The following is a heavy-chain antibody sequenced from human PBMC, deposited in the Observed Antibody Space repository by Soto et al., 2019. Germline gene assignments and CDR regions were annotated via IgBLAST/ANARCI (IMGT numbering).Heavy chain of an antibody. CDR2: ITADGGGT. CDR3: AKDPGGSGWPEFDC. D-gene: IGHD6-19*01. J-gene: IGHJ4*02. Sequence: GGSLRLSCTASGFTFSSYIMNWVRQAPGKGLEWISTITADGGGTFYADSVKGRFTISRDNSKNTLYPQMDNLRAEDTALYYCAKDPGGSGWPEFDCCGQGAKVTVSS. CDR1: GFTFSSYI. V-gene: IGHV3-23*01.